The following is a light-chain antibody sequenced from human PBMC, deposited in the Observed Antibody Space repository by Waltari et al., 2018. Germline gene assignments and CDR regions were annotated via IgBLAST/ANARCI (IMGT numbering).Light chain of an antibody. J-gene: IGKJ4*01. CDR1: QSVTSN. CDR3: QQYNDWPLT. Sequence: EIVMTQSPATLSVSPGERATLSCRASQSVTSNLAWYQQKPGQAPRLLIYGASTRATGIPARFSGSGSGTEFTLTINSLQSEDFAVYFCQQYNDWPLTFGGGTTVEI. V-gene: IGKV3-15*01. CDR2: GAS.